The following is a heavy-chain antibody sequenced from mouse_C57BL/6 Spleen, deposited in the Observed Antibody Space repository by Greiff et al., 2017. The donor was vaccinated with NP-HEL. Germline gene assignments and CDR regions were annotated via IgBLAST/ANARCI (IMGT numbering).Heavy chain of an antibody. J-gene: IGHJ4*01. CDR3: ARYYDYDGSGAMDY. Sequence: QVQLQQSGAELVKPGASVKMSCKASGYTFTTYPIEWMKQNHGKSLEWIGNFHPYNDDTKYNEKFKGKATFTVEKSSSTVYLELSRLTSDDSAVYYCARYYDYDGSGAMDYWGQGTSVTVSS. D-gene: IGHD2-4*01. CDR2: FHPYNDDT. CDR1: GYTFTTYP. V-gene: IGHV1-47*01.